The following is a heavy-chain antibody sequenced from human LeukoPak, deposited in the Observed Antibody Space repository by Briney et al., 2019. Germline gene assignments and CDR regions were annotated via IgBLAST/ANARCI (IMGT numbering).Heavy chain of an antibody. CDR3: ARGPSIADPSPQMDV. CDR1: GGSVSSGSYY. Sequence: SETLSLTCTVSGGSVSSGSYYWSWIRQPPGKGLEWIGYIYYSGSTNYNPSLKSRVTISVDTSKNQFSLKLSSVTAADTAVYYCARGPSIADPSPQMDVWGKGTTVTVSS. D-gene: IGHD6-6*01. J-gene: IGHJ6*04. V-gene: IGHV4-61*01. CDR2: IYYSGST.